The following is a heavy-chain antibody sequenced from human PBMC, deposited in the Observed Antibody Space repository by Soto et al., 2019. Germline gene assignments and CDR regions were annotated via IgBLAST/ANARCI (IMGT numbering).Heavy chain of an antibody. CDR3: ARGRGYSYGVDY. CDR1: GGSVSTGSHY. V-gene: IGHV4-61*01. D-gene: IGHD5-18*01. CDR2: IHDSGST. Sequence: QVQLQESSPGLVKPSETLSLTCTVSGGSVSTGSHYWSWIRQPPGRGLEYIGYIHDSGSTSYNPSLQRRVTIAVDTTKNQLSLRQSSVTAADTAVYYCARGRGYSYGVDYWGQGTLVTVSS. J-gene: IGHJ4*02.